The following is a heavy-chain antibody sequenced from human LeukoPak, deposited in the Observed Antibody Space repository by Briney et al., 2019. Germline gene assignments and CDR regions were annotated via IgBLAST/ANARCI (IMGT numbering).Heavy chain of an antibody. V-gene: IGHV3-30*02. D-gene: IGHD1-26*01. CDR1: GFTFSIYG. CDR2: IRYDGSNK. Sequence: PGGSLRLSCAASGFTFSIYGMHWVRQAPGKGLGWVAFIRYDGSNKYYADSVKGRFTISRDNSKNTLYLQMNSLRAEDTAVYYCARDGELGSPADAFDIWGQGTMVTVSS. CDR3: ARDGELGSPADAFDI. J-gene: IGHJ3*02.